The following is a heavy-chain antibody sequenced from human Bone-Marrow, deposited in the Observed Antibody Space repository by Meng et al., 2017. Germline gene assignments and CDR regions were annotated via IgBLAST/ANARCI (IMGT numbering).Heavy chain of an antibody. J-gene: IGHJ4*02. CDR2: IKQDGSEK. CDR3: ARSSYDILTGYYY. CDR1: GFTFSSYW. Sequence: GESLKISCAASGFTFSSYWMSWVRQAPGKGLEWVANIKQDGSEKYYVDSVKGRFTISRDNAKNSLYLQMNSLRAEDTAVYYCARSSYDILTGYYYWGQGTLVTVSS. D-gene: IGHD3-9*01. V-gene: IGHV3-7*01.